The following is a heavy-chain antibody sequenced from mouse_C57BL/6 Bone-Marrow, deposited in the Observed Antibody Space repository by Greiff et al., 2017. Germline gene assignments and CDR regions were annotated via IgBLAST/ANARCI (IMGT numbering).Heavy chain of an antibody. V-gene: IGHV5-17*01. CDR2: ISSGSSTI. CDR1: GFTFSDYG. CDR3: AKPLYGSSLYYFDY. J-gene: IGHJ2*01. Sequence: EVKLVESGGGLVRPGGSLKLSCAASGFTFSDYGMHWVRQAPEKGLEWVAYISSGSSTIYYADTVKGRFTISRDNAKNTLFLQMTSLRSEDTAMYYCAKPLYGSSLYYFDYGGQGTTLTVSS. D-gene: IGHD1-1*01.